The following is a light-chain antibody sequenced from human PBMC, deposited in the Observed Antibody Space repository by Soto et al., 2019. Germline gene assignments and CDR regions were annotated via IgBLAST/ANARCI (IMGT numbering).Light chain of an antibody. V-gene: IGLV2-14*01. CDR3: SSYASSSTI. Sequence: QSALTQPASVSGSPGQSITISCTGTSSDIGSYNYVSWYQQHPGKAPKLIIYEVSNRPAGVSNRFSGSKSGNTASLTISGLQAEDEADYYCSSYASSSTIFAAGTKLTVL. CDR2: EVS. CDR1: SSDIGSYNY. J-gene: IGLJ2*01.